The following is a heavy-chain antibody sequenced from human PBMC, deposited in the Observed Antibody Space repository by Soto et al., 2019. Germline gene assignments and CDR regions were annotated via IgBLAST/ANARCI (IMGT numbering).Heavy chain of an antibody. CDR2: IYYSGST. J-gene: IGHJ6*02. V-gene: IGHV4-31*03. CDR1: GGSISSGGYY. D-gene: IGHD3-16*01. CDR3: ARGLEGGYYYCRDV. Sequence: QVQLQESGPGLVKPSQTLSLTCTVSGGSISSGGYYWRWIRQHPGNGLEWLGYIYYSGSTYYNPSLKSRFTISVGTSKNQFPLKLSSVTAADTAVYYGARGLEGGYYYCRDVSGQGTTVTVSS.